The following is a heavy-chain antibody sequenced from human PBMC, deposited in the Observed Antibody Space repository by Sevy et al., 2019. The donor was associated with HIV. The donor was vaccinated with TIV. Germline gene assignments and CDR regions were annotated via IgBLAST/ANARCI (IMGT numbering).Heavy chain of an antibody. CDR1: GGSINSDH. CDR3: ARRNDFDI. Sequence: SETLSLTCTVSGGSINSDHWNWIRQPPGKGLEWIGIVYYAGGTNYNPSLKNRVTISVDRTKNQFTLKLTSVTAADTAVYYCARRNDFDIWGQGTMVTVSS. CDR2: VYYAGGT. J-gene: IGHJ3*02. V-gene: IGHV4-59*08.